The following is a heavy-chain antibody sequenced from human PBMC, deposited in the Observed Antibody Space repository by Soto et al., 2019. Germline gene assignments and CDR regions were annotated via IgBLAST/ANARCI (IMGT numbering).Heavy chain of an antibody. J-gene: IGHJ4*02. V-gene: IGHV1-24*01. CDR2: FDPEDGEI. D-gene: IGHD1-1*01. CDR1: GHTLTEFS. Sequence: HVHLVQSGAEVKKPGASVKVSCKVSGHTLTEFSMHWVRQAPGKGLEWMGGFDPEDGEIVYAQNFQGRVTMTEDTSTDSAYMELSSLKSEDTAVYYCAAGGTRWLHSPFDYWGQGILVTVSS. CDR3: AAGGTRWLHSPFDY.